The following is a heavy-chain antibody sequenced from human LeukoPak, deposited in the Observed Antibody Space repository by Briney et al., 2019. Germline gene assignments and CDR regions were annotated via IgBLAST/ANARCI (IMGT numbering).Heavy chain of an antibody. CDR3: ARDFEIPMIPEAHHPGFDY. J-gene: IGHJ4*01. CDR1: GFTFSSYW. Sequence: GGPLRLPCAASGFTFSSYWTRWVRQAPGKGLEWVANIKHDGGEKYYVRSEKGRFTISRDNAKNSLYLQMSSLRAEDTAVYFCARDFEIPMIPEAHHPGFDYWGQGTLVTVSS. V-gene: IGHV3-7*01. D-gene: IGHD3-22*01. CDR2: IKHDGGEK.